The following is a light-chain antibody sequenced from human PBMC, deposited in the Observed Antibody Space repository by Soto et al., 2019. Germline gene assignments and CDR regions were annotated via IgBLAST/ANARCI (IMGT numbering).Light chain of an antibody. CDR3: SSNAGSNKLV. Sequence: QSALTQPPSASGTPGQSVTIPCTGTSSDVGDYNYVSWYQQHPGKAPKLVIYEVSRRPSGVPDRFSGSKSGNTASLTVSGLQAEDEADYYCSSNAGSNKLVFGGGTQLTV. J-gene: IGLJ2*01. CDR2: EVS. CDR1: SSDVGDYNY. V-gene: IGLV2-8*01.